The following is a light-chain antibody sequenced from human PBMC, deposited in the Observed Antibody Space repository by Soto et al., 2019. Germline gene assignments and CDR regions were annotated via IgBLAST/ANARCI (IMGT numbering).Light chain of an antibody. CDR3: QQYGSSWT. CDR1: HSVSSSY. V-gene: IGKV3-20*01. CDR2: GAS. J-gene: IGKJ1*01. Sequence: EIELTQSPGTLSLSPGERATLSCRASHSVSSSYLAWYQQKPGQAPRLLIYGASSRATGIPDRFSGSGSGTDFTLTISRLEPEDFAVYYCQQYGSSWTFGQGTKVEIK.